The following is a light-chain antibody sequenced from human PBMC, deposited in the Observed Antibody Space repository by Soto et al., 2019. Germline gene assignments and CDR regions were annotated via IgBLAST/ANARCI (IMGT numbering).Light chain of an antibody. CDR2: DAS. J-gene: IGKJ1*01. V-gene: IGKV1-5*01. Sequence: DIQRTQSPSSLSASVGYRCTFTCRASQGIVNYLAWYQWKPGKAPKLLIFDASALESGVPSRFSGSGFGTEFTLSISSLQPDDFATYYCQQYTISSGTFGQGTKVDIK. CDR3: QQYTISSGT. CDR1: QGIVNY.